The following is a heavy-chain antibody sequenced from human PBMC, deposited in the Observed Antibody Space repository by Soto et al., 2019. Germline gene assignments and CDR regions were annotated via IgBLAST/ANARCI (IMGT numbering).Heavy chain of an antibody. CDR1: GGPISSGDYY. Sequence: SVTLSLTCTVSGGPISSGDYYWSWIRQPPGKGLEWIGYIYYSGSTYYNPSLKSRVTISVDTSKNQFSLKLSSVTAADTAVYYCARGRYYDSSGFSPSDYWGQGTLVTVSS. CDR2: IYYSGST. D-gene: IGHD3-22*01. CDR3: ARGRYYDSSGFSPSDY. V-gene: IGHV4-30-4*02. J-gene: IGHJ4*02.